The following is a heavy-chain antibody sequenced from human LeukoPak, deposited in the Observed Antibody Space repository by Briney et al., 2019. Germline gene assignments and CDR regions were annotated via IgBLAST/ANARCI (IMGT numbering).Heavy chain of an antibody. J-gene: IGHJ5*02. Sequence: SETLSLTXAVYGGSFSGDHWTWIRQPPGKGMEWIGEITHNGSTNYNPSLKSRVTISEDTSKNQFSLKVSSATAADTAVYYCARGGRNWFDPWGQGTLVTVSS. CDR3: ARGGRNWFDP. CDR2: ITHNGST. CDR1: GGSFSGDH. V-gene: IGHV4-34*01.